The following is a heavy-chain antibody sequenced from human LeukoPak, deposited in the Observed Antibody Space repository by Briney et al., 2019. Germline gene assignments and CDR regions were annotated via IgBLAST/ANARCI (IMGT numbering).Heavy chain of an antibody. CDR3: ARDKLVGAIDY. CDR1: GGTFSSYA. J-gene: IGHJ4*02. D-gene: IGHD1-26*01. CDR2: IIPILGIA. Sequence: SVKVSCKASGGTFSSYAISWVRQAPGQGLEWMGRIIPILGIANYAQKFQGRVTITADKSTSTAYMELSSLRSEDTAVYYCARDKLVGAIDYWGQGNLVTVSS. V-gene: IGHV1-69*04.